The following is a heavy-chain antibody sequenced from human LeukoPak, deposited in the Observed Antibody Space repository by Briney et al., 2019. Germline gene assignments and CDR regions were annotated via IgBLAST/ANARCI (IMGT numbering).Heavy chain of an antibody. CDR2: IIPIFGTA. CDR1: GGTFSNYA. V-gene: IGHV1-69*05. Sequence: SVKVSCKASGGTFSNYAISWVRQAPGQGLEWMGRIIPIFGTANYAQKFQGRVTITTDESTSTAYMELSSLRSEDTAVYYCAREHRDYGASDYWGQGTLVTVSS. J-gene: IGHJ4*02. CDR3: AREHRDYGASDY. D-gene: IGHD4-17*01.